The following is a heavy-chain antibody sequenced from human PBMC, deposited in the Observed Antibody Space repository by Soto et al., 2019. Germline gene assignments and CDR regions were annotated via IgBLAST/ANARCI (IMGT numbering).Heavy chain of an antibody. Sequence: QVQLEEPGGGVAQPGGSLRLSCAVSAFPFSSFAMHWVRQAPDKGLEWVAKILYDGSNKYYADSVKGRFIISRDNSKNTLYLQMKSLRAEDTAVYYCARDYYSDDSGRFDYWGQGTLVTVSS. CDR3: ARDYYSDDSGRFDY. D-gene: IGHD3-22*01. J-gene: IGHJ4*02. CDR2: ILYDGSNK. CDR1: AFPFSSFA. V-gene: IGHV3-30-3*01.